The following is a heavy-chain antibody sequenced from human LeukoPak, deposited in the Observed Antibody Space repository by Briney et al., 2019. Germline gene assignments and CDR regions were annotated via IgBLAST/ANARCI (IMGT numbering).Heavy chain of an antibody. CDR2: MNPNSGNT. V-gene: IGHV1-8*01. CDR3: ARGVSPYQLLFVPRTRYFDY. CDR1: GYTFTSYD. J-gene: IGHJ4*02. Sequence: ASVTVSCKASGYTFTSYDINWVRQAPGQGLEWMGWMNPNSGNTGYAQKFQGRVTMTRNTSISTAYMELSSLRSEDTAVYYCARGVSPYQLLFVPRTRYFDYWGQGTLVTVSS. D-gene: IGHD2-2*01.